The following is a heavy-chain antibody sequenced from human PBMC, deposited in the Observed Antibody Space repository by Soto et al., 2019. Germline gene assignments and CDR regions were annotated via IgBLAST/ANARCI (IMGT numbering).Heavy chain of an antibody. CDR2: IYYSGST. CDR1: GGSISSYY. Sequence: QVQLQESGPGLVKPSETLSLTCTVSGGSISSYYWSWIRQPPGKGLEWIGYIYYSGSTNYNPSLKSRVTISVDTSKNQFSLKLSSGTAADTAVYYCARENGDYDSSGYYVRGAFDIWGQGTMVTVSS. D-gene: IGHD3-22*01. V-gene: IGHV4-59*01. CDR3: ARENGDYDSSGYYVRGAFDI. J-gene: IGHJ3*02.